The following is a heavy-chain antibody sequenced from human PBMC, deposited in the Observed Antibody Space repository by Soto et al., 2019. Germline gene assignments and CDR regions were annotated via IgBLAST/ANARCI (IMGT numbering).Heavy chain of an antibody. CDR2: IGTAGDT. CDR3: ARAAMATGPYYYYYMDV. D-gene: IGHD5-18*01. V-gene: IGHV3-13*01. Sequence: PGGSLRLSCAASGFTFSSYDMHWVRQATGRGLEWVSAIGTAGDTYYPGSVKGRLTISRENAKNSLYLQMNSLRAGDTAVYYCARAAMATGPYYYYYMDVWGKGTTVTVSS. J-gene: IGHJ6*03. CDR1: GFTFSSYD.